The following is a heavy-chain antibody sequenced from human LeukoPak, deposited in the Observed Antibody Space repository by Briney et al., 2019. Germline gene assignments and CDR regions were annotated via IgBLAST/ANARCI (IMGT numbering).Heavy chain of an antibody. Sequence: QPGRSLRLSCAASGFTFSSYGMHWVSQAPGKGLEWVAVIPYDGSNKYYADSVKGRFTISRDNSKNTLYLQMNSLRAEDTAVYYCAKGTKWELVDYWGQGTLVTVSS. CDR2: IPYDGSNK. J-gene: IGHJ4*02. D-gene: IGHD1-26*01. V-gene: IGHV3-30*18. CDR1: GFTFSSYG. CDR3: AKGTKWELVDY.